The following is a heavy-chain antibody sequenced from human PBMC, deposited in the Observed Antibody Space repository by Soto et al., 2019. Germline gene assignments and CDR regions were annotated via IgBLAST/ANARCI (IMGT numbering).Heavy chain of an antibody. CDR1: GDSINSADYY. CDR2: IYYSRSD. CDR3: ARVVQFYDSSGYSFYYFDY. J-gene: IGHJ4*02. V-gene: IGHV4-30-4*01. Sequence: SETLSLTCTVSGDSINSADYYWSWLRQPPGKGLEWIGYIYYSRSDYYNPSLGRRATITIDASRNQFSLNLMSVTAADTAVYYCARVVQFYDSSGYSFYYFDYWGQGALVTVS. D-gene: IGHD3-22*01.